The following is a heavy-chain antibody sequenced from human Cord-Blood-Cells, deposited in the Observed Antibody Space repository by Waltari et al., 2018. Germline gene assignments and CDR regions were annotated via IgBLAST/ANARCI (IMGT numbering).Heavy chain of an antibody. CDR3: ARDRYSSSFDY. V-gene: IGHV1-2*04. CDR1: GYTFTGYY. Sequence: QVQLVQSGAEVKKPGASVKVSCKASGYTFTGYYMHWVGRAPGQGLEWMGWINPNSGGRNYAQKFQGWVTMTRDTSISTAYMELSRLRSDDTAVYYVARDRYSSSFDYWGQGTLVTVSS. CDR2: INPNSGGR. D-gene: IGHD6-6*01. J-gene: IGHJ4*02.